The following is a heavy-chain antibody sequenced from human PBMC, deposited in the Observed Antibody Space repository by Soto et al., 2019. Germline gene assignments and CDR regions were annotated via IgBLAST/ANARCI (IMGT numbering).Heavy chain of an antibody. CDR1: GFIFSDYA. CDR2: LIDDGYFQ. V-gene: IGHV3-30-3*01. D-gene: IGHD3-10*01. J-gene: IGHJ6*02. CDR3: ARGWGRSYYYGMDV. Sequence: QVQLVDSGGGVVQPERSLRLSCRASGFIFSDYAIHWVRQAPGRGLEWVADLIDDGYFQYYADSVKGRFTISSDKSNNTVYLHMGSLRVDDTAVYYCARGWGRSYYYGMDVWGQGTTVIVSS.